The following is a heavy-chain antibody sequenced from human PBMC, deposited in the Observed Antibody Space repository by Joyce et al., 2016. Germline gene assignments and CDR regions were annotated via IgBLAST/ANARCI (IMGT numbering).Heavy chain of an antibody. CDR2: IGSDI. Sequence: EVQLVESGGGLAQPGGSLRLTCAAAGFSVSAYSMQWVHQAPGKGLEWISYIGSDIYYADSVKGRFTVSRDYGQNSLFLEMNSLRAEDTAVYYCARDGPPAGPDVDYWGQGTLVIVSS. J-gene: IGHJ4*02. V-gene: IGHV3-48*01. D-gene: IGHD2-2*01. CDR1: GFSVSAYS. CDR3: ARDGPPAGPDVDY.